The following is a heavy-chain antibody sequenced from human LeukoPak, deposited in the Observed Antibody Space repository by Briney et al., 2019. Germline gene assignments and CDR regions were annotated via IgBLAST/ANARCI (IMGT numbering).Heavy chain of an antibody. D-gene: IGHD3-10*01. Sequence: GESLKISCKGSGYSFTSYWISWVRQMPGKGLEWMGRTDPSDSYTNYSPSFQGHVTISADESISTAYLQWSSLKASDTAMYYCARISMVRGEYYYYGMDVWGKGTTVTVSS. J-gene: IGHJ6*04. V-gene: IGHV5-10-1*01. CDR3: ARISMVRGEYYYYGMDV. CDR2: TDPSDSYT. CDR1: GYSFTSYW.